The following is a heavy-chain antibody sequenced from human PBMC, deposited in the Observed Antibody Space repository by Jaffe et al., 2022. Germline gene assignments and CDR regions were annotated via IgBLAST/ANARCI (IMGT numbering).Heavy chain of an antibody. Sequence: QVQLQESGPGLVKPSETLSLTCAVSGYSISSGYYWGWIRQPPGKGLEWIGSIYHSGSTYYNPSLKSRVTISVDTSKNQFSLKLSSVTAADTAVYYCARSLVALDYWGQGTLVTVSS. CDR3: ARSLVALDY. D-gene: IGHD5-12*01. CDR2: IYHSGST. J-gene: IGHJ4*02. CDR1: GYSISSGYY. V-gene: IGHV4-38-2*01.